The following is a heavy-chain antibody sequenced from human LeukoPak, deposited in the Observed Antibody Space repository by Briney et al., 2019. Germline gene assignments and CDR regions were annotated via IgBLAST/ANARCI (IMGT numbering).Heavy chain of an antibody. CDR2: INHSGST. CDR1: GGSFSGYY. CDR3: ARRRRYSSSWYRGPNWFDP. J-gene: IGHJ5*02. Sequence: PSETLSLTCAVYGGSFSGYYWSWIRQPPGKGLEWIGEINHSGSTNYNPSLKSRVTISVDTSKNQFSLKLSSVTAADTAVYYCARRRRYSSSWYRGPNWFDPWGQGTLVTVSS. V-gene: IGHV4-34*01. D-gene: IGHD6-13*01.